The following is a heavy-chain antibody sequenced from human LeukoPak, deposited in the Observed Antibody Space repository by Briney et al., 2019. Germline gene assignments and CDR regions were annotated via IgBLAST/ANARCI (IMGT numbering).Heavy chain of an antibody. CDR2: THYTGNT. Sequence: SETLSLTCSVSGDSINNYYWNWIRQPPGKELEWIAYTHYTGNTKSNPSLKSRVTTSVDTSKSQFSLHLSSVTAADTAVYYCARAFITMIEDAFDIWGQGTMVTVSS. CDR1: GDSINNYY. V-gene: IGHV4-59*12. CDR3: ARAFITMIEDAFDI. D-gene: IGHD3-22*01. J-gene: IGHJ3*02.